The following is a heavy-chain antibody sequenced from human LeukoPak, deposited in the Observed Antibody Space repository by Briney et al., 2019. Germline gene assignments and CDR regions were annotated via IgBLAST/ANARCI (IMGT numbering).Heavy chain of an antibody. CDR1: GFTFSSYA. CDR2: IGGSGGST. V-gene: IGHV3-23*01. D-gene: IGHD3-22*01. J-gene: IGHJ4*02. CDR3: AKGRGGYYYDSSGYY. Sequence: GGSLRLSCAASGFTFSSYAMSWVRQAPGKGLEWVSAIGGSGGSTYYADSVKGRFTISRDNSKNTLYLQMSSLRAEDTAVYYCAKGRGGYYYDSSGYYWGQGTLVTVSS.